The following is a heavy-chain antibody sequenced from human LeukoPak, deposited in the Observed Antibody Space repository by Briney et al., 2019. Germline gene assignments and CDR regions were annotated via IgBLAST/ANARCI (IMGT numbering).Heavy chain of an antibody. CDR3: AKEGLVGSYYGVDY. J-gene: IGHJ4*02. Sequence: LPGGSLRLSCAASGFTFSSYAMSWVRQAPGKGLEWVSAISGSGGSTYYADSVKGRFTISRDNSKNTLYLQMNSLRAEDTAVYYCAKEGLVGSYYGVDYWGQGTLVTVSS. D-gene: IGHD1-26*01. V-gene: IGHV3-23*01. CDR1: GFTFSSYA. CDR2: ISGSGGST.